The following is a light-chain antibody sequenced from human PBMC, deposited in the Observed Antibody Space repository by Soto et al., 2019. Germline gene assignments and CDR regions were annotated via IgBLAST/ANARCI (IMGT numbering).Light chain of an antibody. CDR2: GAS. CDR3: QQYNSWPLT. CDR1: QSVSSSY. Sequence: EIVLTPSPGTLSLSPGERATLSCRASQSVSSSYLAWYQQKPGQAPRLLIYGASTRATGVPARFSGSGSGTEFTLSISSLQSEDFAVYDCQQYNSWPLTVGGGTKVDIK. V-gene: IGKV3-15*01. J-gene: IGKJ4*01.